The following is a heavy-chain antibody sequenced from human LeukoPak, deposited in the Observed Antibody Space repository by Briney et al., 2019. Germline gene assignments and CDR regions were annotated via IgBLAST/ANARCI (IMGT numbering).Heavy chain of an antibody. CDR2: IYYSGST. CDR1: GGSISSGGYY. Sequence: PSETLSLTCTVSGGSISSGGYYWSWIRQHPGKGPEWIGYIYYSGSTYYNPSLKSRVTISVDTSKNQFSLKLSSVTAADTAVYYCARASDFWSGHNWFDPWGQGTLVTVSS. D-gene: IGHD3-3*01. V-gene: IGHV4-31*03. J-gene: IGHJ5*02. CDR3: ARASDFWSGHNWFDP.